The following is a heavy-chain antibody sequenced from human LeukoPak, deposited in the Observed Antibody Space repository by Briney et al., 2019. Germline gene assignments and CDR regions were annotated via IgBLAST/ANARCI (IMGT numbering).Heavy chain of an antibody. CDR3: AAQPCSVGRCYLDY. V-gene: IGHV3-30*04. D-gene: IGHD2-15*01. Sequence: GGSLRLSCAASGVTFRNLAMHWVRQAPGKGLEWVAVISHHGSDQFYADSVKGRFTISRDNSKNTLFLQMNSLGAEDTAVYYCAAQPCSVGRCYLDYWGQGTLVTVSS. CDR1: GVTFRNLA. CDR2: ISHHGSDQ. J-gene: IGHJ4*02.